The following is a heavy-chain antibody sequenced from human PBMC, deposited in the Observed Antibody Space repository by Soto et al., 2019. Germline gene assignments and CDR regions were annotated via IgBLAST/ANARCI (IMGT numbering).Heavy chain of an antibody. D-gene: IGHD2-2*01. J-gene: IGHJ2*01. CDR2: IIPIFGTA. CDR3: ASYYCSSTSCYNPDWYFDL. Sequence: SVKVSCKASGGTFSSYAISWVRQAPGQGLEWMGGIIPIFGTANYAQKFQGRVTITADESTSTAYMELSSLRSEDTAVYYCASYYCSSTSCYNPDWYFDLWGRGTLVTVSS. V-gene: IGHV1-69*13. CDR1: GGTFSSYA.